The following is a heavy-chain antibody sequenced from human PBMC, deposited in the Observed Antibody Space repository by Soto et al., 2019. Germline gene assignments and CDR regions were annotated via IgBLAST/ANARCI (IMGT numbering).Heavy chain of an antibody. CDR3: ARAQGGLVYARGRNYGSGSYYTHDY. V-gene: IGHV4-31*03. D-gene: IGHD3-10*01. CDR1: CGSISSGGYY. CDR2: IYYSGST. J-gene: IGHJ4*02. Sequence: SSETLSLTCTFSCGSISSGGYYWSWIRQHPGKGLEWIGYIYYSGSTYYNPSLKSRVTISVDTSKNQFSLKLSSVTAADTAVYYCARAQGGLVYARGRNYGSGSYYTHDYWGQGTLVTVSS.